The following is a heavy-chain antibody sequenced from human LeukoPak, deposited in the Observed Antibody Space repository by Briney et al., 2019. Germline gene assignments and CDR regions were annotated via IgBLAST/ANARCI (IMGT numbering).Heavy chain of an antibody. J-gene: IGHJ5*02. CDR3: ARAYQPLGGLSFPDQ. Sequence: GASVKVSCKASGYTFTTYAMNWVRQAPGQGLEWMGWINTNTGNPTYAQGFTGRFVFSLDTSVSTAYLQISSLKAEDTAMYYCARAYQPLGGLSFPDQWGQGTLVTVSS. CDR2: INTNTGNP. CDR1: GYTFTTYA. V-gene: IGHV7-4-1*02. D-gene: IGHD3-16*02.